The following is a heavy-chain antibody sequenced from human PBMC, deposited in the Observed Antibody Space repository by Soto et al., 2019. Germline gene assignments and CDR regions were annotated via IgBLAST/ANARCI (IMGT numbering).Heavy chain of an antibody. CDR2: INHSGST. CDR1: GGSFSGYY. J-gene: IGHJ5*02. Sequence: KPSETLSLTCAVYGGSFSGYYWSWIRQPPGKGLEWIGEINHSGSTNYNPSLKSRVTISVDTSKNQFSLKLSSVTAADTAVYYCARDRVEMATIGWFDPWGQGTLVTVSS. V-gene: IGHV4-34*01. CDR3: ARDRVEMATIGWFDP. D-gene: IGHD5-12*01.